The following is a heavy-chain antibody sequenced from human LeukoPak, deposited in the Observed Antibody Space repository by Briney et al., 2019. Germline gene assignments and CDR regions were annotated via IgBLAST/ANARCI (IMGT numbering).Heavy chain of an antibody. J-gene: IGHJ5*02. CDR2: INYNSGTT. D-gene: IGHD4-11*01. CDR3: AKAVTANDYNKDLNWFDP. CDR1: GFTFDDYA. Sequence: GRSLRLSCAASGFTFDDYAMQWVRQAPGKGLEWVSGINYNSGTTGYADSVRGRFTISRDNAKNSLYLQMNSLRAEDTAVYYCAKAVTANDYNKDLNWFDPWGQGTLVTVSS. V-gene: IGHV3-9*01.